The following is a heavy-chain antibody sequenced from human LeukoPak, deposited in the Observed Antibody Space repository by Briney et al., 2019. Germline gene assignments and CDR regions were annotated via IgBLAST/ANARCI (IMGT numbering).Heavy chain of an antibody. CDR1: GGTFSSYA. D-gene: IGHD6-6*01. J-gene: IGHJ4*02. CDR2: INPSGGST. CDR3: ARGEYSSSSHFDY. Sequence: ASVKVSCKASGGTFSSYAISWVRQAPGQGLEWMGIINPSGGSTSYAQKFQGRVTMTRDMSTSTVYMELSSLRSEDTAVYYCARGEYSSSSHFDYWGQGTLVTVSS. V-gene: IGHV1-46*01.